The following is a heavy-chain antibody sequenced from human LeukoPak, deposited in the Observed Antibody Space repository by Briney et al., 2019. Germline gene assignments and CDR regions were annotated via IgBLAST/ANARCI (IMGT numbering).Heavy chain of an antibody. CDR1: GFTFSFYW. V-gene: IGHV3-7*01. CDR2: IKEDGSEK. J-gene: IGHJ4*02. D-gene: IGHD6-19*01. CDR3: ARTIPYSSGWLG. Sequence: HAGGSLRLSCAASGFTFSFYWMSWVRQAPGKGLEWVANIKEDGSEKYYVDSVKGRFTISRDNAKNSLYLQMNSLRAEDTAVYYCARTIPYSSGWLGWGQGTLVTVSS.